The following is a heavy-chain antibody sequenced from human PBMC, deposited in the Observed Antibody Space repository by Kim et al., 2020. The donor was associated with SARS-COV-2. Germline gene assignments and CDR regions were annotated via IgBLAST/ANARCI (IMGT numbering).Heavy chain of an antibody. J-gene: IGHJ3*02. V-gene: IGHV3-21*01. CDR3: ARDLKSTAAGICLCAFDI. CDR2: ISSSSSYI. CDR1: GFTFSSYS. D-gene: IGHD6-13*01. Sequence: GGSLRLSCAASGFTFSSYSMNWVRQAPGKGLEWVSSISSSSSYIYYADSVKGRFTISRDNAKNSLYLQMNSLRAEDTAVYYCARDLKSTAAGICLCAFDIWGQGTMVTVSS.